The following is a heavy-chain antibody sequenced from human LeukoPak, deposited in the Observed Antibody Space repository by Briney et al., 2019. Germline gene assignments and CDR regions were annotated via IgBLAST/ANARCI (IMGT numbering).Heavy chain of an antibody. D-gene: IGHD3-16*02. V-gene: IGHV3-21*01. CDR3: ARCGEVITFGGVIVPHYYMDV. CDR2: ISSSRSYI. CDR1: GFTFSSYS. J-gene: IGHJ6*03. Sequence: GGSLRLSCAASGFTFSSYSMNWVRQAPGKGLELVSSISSSRSYIYYADSVKGRFTISRDNAKNSLYLQMNSLRAEDTAVYYCARCGEVITFGGVIVPHYYMDVWGKGTTVTVSS.